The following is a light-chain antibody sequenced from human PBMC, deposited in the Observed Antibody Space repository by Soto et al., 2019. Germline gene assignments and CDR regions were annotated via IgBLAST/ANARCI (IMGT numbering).Light chain of an antibody. CDR3: HQYGASPPYS. CDR1: RSFASSY. V-gene: IGKV3-20*01. Sequence: EIVLTQSPGTLSLSPGERATLSCRASRSFASSYLAWYQQRPGQAPRLLIYAASNRATGIPDRFGGSGSVTDFTLTITRLEAEDSAVYYCHQYGASPPYSFGQGTNVDIK. J-gene: IGKJ2*01. CDR2: AAS.